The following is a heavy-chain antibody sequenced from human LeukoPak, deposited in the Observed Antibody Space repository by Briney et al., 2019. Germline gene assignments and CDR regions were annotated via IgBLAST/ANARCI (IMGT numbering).Heavy chain of an antibody. D-gene: IGHD3-10*01. V-gene: IGHV3-13*05. Sequence: GGSLRLSCAASGFTFSSYDMHWVRHATGKGLEWVSAIGTAGDPYYPGSVKGRFTISRENAKNSLYLQMNSLRAGDTAVYYCARGVYYGSGSYYYYYYGMDVWGKGTTVTVSS. CDR2: IGTAGDP. CDR1: GFTFSSYD. J-gene: IGHJ6*04. CDR3: ARGVYYGSGSYYYYYYGMDV.